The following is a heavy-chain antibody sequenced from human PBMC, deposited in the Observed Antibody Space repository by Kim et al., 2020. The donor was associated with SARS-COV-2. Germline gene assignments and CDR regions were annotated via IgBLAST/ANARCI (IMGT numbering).Heavy chain of an antibody. CDR1: GFSFSSYG. CDR2: ISGSGATI. J-gene: IGHJ2*01. V-gene: IGHV3-48*02. Sequence: GGSLRLSCAASGFSFSSYGMNWVRQAPGKGLERVSYISGSGATIYYTDSVKGRLTISRDNAKHSLYSQMNSLRDEDTGVYYCARDRGVSGSYYTVDYGGR. D-gene: IGHD1-26*01. CDR3: ARDRGVSGSYYTVDY.